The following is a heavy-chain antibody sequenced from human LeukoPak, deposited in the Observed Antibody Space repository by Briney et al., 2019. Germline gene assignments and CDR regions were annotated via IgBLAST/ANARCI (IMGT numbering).Heavy chain of an antibody. CDR2: IIPIFGTA. CDR1: GDTFISYS. J-gene: IGHJ4*02. D-gene: IGHD5-24*01. Sequence: GASVKVSCKASGDTFISYSISWVRQAPGQGLEWMGGIIPIFGTANYAQTFQGRVTITADKSTSTAYMELSSLRSEDTAVYYCASLKDGYNHLFDYWGQGTLVTVSS. CDR3: ASLKDGYNHLFDY. V-gene: IGHV1-69*06.